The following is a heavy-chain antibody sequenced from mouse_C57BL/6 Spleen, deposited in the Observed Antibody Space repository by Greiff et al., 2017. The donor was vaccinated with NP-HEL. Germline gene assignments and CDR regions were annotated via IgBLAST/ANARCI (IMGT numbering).Heavy chain of an antibody. J-gene: IGHJ4*01. Sequence: VQLQQSGAELVRPGASVTLSCKASGYTFTDYEMHWVKQTPVHGLEWIGAIDPETGGTAYNQKFKGKAILTADKSSSTAYMELRSLTSEDSAVYYCTRMGYGSFYAMDYWGQGTSVTVSS. CDR3: TRMGYGSFYAMDY. V-gene: IGHV1-15*01. CDR1: GYTFTDYE. CDR2: IDPETGGT. D-gene: IGHD1-1*01.